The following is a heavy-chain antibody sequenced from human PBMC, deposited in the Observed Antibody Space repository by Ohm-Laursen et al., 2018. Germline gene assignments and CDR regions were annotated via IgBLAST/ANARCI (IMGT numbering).Heavy chain of an antibody. V-gene: IGHV3-23*01. J-gene: IGHJ4*02. D-gene: IGHD3-22*01. Sequence: SLRLSCAAPGFIFSTYAMSWVRQAPGKGLEWVSGISESGDTTYYADSVKGRFNIPGDNSKNTVYLQMNSLRAEDTAVYYCGKPMIVKFWGQGTLVTVSS. CDR2: ISESGDTT. CDR3: GKPMIVKF. CDR1: GFIFSTYA.